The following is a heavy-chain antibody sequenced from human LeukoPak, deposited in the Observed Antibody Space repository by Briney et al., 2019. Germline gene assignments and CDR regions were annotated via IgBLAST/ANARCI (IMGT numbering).Heavy chain of an antibody. V-gene: IGHV4-34*01. CDR1: GGSFSGYY. D-gene: IGHD4-17*01. Sequence: SETLSLTCAVYGGSFSGYYWNWIRQPPGKELEWIGEINHSGSTNYNPSLKSRVTISVDTSKNQFSLKLSSVTAADTAVYYCARGRGDYVFDWGQGTLVTVSS. CDR2: INHSGST. CDR3: ARGRGDYVFD. J-gene: IGHJ4*02.